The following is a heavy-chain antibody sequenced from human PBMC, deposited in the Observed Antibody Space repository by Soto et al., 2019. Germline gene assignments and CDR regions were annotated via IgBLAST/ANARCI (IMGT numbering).Heavy chain of an antibody. CDR2: IKEDGSER. CDR1: GFIFRNYL. CDR3: ARETRANGYFDY. J-gene: IGHJ4*02. Sequence: EVQLVESGGGLVQPGESLRLSCAASGFIFRNYLMSWVRQAPGRGLEWVANIKEDGSERYYVDSVNGRFTISRDNAKNSLYLEMTRPRADDTAIYYCARETRANGYFDYRGQGTRVTVSS. V-gene: IGHV3-7*01.